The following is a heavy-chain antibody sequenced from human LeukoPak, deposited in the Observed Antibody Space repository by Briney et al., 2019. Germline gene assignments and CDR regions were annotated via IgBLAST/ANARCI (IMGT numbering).Heavy chain of an antibody. V-gene: IGHV1-2*02. Sequence: APVKVSCRASGYTFTDYFIHWVRQAPGQGLGWMGWINPNSGGTNYPQKFQGRVTMTRDTSISTAYMELSSLRSDGTAVYYCARTGMGGFYNYYYMDVWGKGTTVTVSS. CDR1: GYTFTDYF. CDR2: INPNSGGT. J-gene: IGHJ6*03. CDR3: ARTGMGGFYNYYYMDV. D-gene: IGHD7-27*01.